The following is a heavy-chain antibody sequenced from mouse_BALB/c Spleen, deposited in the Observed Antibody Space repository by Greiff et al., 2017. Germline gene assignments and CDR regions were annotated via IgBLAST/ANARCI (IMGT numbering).Heavy chain of an antibody. J-gene: IGHJ1*01. D-gene: IGHD1-2*01. CDR3: ARYSLLRSYWYFDV. V-gene: IGHV5-17*02. Sequence: EVKLVESGGGLVQPGGSRKLSCAASGFTFSSFGMHWVRQAPEKGLEWVAYISSGSSTIYYADTVKGRFTISRDNPKNTLFLQMTSLRSEDTAMYYCARYSLLRSYWYFDVWGAGTTVTVSS. CDR1: GFTFSSFG. CDR2: ISSGSSTI.